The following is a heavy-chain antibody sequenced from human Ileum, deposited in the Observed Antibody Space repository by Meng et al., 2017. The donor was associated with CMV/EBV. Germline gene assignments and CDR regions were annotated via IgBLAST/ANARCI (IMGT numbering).Heavy chain of an antibody. D-gene: IGHD3-10*01. Sequence: GSLRLSCTVSGGSMNSYFWSWIRQSPGKGLEWIGYIYYSGSTNYNPSLKSRVTISVDTSKNQFSLKLSSVTAADTAVYYCASSRGDRGFNWGQGTLVTVSS. CDR1: GGSMNSYF. CDR2: IYYSGST. CDR3: ASSRGDRGFN. V-gene: IGHV4-59*01. J-gene: IGHJ4*02.